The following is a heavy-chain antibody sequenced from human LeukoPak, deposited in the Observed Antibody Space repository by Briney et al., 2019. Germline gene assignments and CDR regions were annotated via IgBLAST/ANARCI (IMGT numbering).Heavy chain of an antibody. J-gene: IGHJ3*02. CDR1: GFTFISYW. CDR2: IKQDGSEK. Sequence: PGGSLGLSCAASGFTFISYWMGWVRQPPGKGLEWVANIKQDGSEKYYVDSVKGRFTISRDNAKNSLYLQMNSLRAEDTAVYYCARGSSGWFWDAFDIWGQGTMVTVSS. D-gene: IGHD6-19*01. CDR3: ARGSSGWFWDAFDI. V-gene: IGHV3-7*01.